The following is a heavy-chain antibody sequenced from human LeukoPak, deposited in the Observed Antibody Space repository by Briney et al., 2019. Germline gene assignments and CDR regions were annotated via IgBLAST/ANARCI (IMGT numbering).Heavy chain of an antibody. Sequence: TSETLSLTCAVYGGSFSGYYWSWIRQPPGKGLEWIGEINHSGSTNYNPSLKSRVTISVDTSKNQFSLKLSSVTAADTAVYYCAREIRYFDWLFQRHDVFDIWGQGTMVTVSS. J-gene: IGHJ3*02. V-gene: IGHV4-34*01. CDR3: AREIRYFDWLFQRHDVFDI. CDR1: GGSFSGYY. CDR2: INHSGST. D-gene: IGHD3-9*01.